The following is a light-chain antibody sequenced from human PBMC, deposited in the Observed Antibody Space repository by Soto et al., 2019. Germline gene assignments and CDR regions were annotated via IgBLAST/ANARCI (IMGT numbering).Light chain of an antibody. V-gene: IGKV3-15*01. CDR2: GAS. CDR3: QQYNNWPPLT. J-gene: IGKJ4*01. Sequence: EIVMTQSPATLSVSPGERATLSCRASQSISTNLARYQQKPGQAPRLLIYGASTRATGIPARFSGSGSGTDFTLTISSLQSEDFAVYYCQQYNNWPPLTFGGGTKVEIK. CDR1: QSISTN.